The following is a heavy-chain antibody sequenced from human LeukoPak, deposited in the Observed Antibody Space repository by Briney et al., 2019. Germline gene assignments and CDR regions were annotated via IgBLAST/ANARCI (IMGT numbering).Heavy chain of an antibody. CDR1: GFTFSDYG. CDR2: ISSDGRNK. J-gene: IGHJ4*02. D-gene: IGHD2-2*01. Sequence: GGSLRLSCAASGFTFSDYGMHWVRQAPGKGLEWVATISSDGRNKNYPDSVKGRFTISRDNSKNTVYLQMNSLRAEDTAVYHCAKDMEDIVVVPADWGQGTLVTVSS. V-gene: IGHV3-30*18. CDR3: AKDMEDIVVVPAD.